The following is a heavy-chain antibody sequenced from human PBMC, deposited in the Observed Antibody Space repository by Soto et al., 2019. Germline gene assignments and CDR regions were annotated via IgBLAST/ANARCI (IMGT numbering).Heavy chain of an antibody. Sequence: SETLSLTCIVSGGSLSYRYWSWIRQPPGKELEWIAYIYYSGSTNYSPSLRNRLTVSVDTAKNQFSLKLTSVTAADTATYYCARTIDYGHMDVWGKGTTVTVSS. CDR1: GGSLSYRY. V-gene: IGHV4-59*11. CDR3: ARTIDYGHMDV. J-gene: IGHJ6*03. CDR2: IYYSGST. D-gene: IGHD3-16*01.